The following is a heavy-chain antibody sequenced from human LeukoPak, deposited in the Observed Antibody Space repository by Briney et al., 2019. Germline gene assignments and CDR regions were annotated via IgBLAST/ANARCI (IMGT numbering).Heavy chain of an antibody. CDR1: GYTFTGYY. J-gene: IGHJ4*02. CDR3: ARSYDSSGYDIDY. CDR2: ISAYNGNT. V-gene: IGHV1-18*04. Sequence: ASVKVSCKASGYTFTGYYMHWVRQAPGQGLECMGWISAYNGNTHYAQKLQGRVTMTTDTSTSTAYMELRSLRSDDTAVYYCARSYDSSGYDIDYWGQGTLVTVSS. D-gene: IGHD3-22*01.